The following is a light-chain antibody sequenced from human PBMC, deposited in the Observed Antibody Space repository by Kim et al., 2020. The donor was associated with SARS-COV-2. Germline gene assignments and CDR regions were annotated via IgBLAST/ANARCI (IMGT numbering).Light chain of an antibody. CDR1: ETIYSY. Sequence: ASVGDRVTITCRASETIYSYLNWYQQRPGQAPNLLIFTASSLQSGVPSRFSGSGSGTDFTLTITSLQREDFATYYCQQDYTTPLTFGGGTKVDIK. J-gene: IGKJ4*01. CDR3: QQDYTTPLT. CDR2: TAS. V-gene: IGKV1-39*01.